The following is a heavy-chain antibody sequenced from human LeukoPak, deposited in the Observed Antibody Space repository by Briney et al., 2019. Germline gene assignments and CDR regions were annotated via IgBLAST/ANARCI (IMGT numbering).Heavy chain of an antibody. J-gene: IGHJ3*02. V-gene: IGHV4-59*08. D-gene: IGHD1-26*01. CDR2: ICYSGST. Sequence: HPSETLSLTCTVSGGSISSYYWSWIRQPPGKGLEWIGYICYSGSTNYNPSLKRRVTISVDTSKNQFSLKLSSVTAADTAVYYCASSPLSGNYNDDAFDIWDQGTMVTVSS. CDR3: ASSPLSGNYNDDAFDI. CDR1: GGSISSYY.